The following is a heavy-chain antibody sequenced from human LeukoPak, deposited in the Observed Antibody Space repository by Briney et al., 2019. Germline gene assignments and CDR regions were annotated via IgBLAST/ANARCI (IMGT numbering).Heavy chain of an antibody. D-gene: IGHD3-10*01. CDR1: GYTFTGYY. V-gene: IGHV1-2*02. CDR3: ASSKIALLWFGEPHTPNFDY. Sequence: ASVKVSCKASGYTFTGYYIHWVRQAPGQGLEWMGWINPNSGGTNYAQKFQGRVTMTRDTSISTAYMELSRLRSDDTAVYYCASSKIALLWFGEPHTPNFDYWGQGTLVTVSS. CDR2: INPNSGGT. J-gene: IGHJ4*02.